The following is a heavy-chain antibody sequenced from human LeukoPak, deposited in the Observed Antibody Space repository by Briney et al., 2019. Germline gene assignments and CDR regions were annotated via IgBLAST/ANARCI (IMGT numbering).Heavy chain of an antibody. D-gene: IGHD3-3*01. CDR3: ARPRTYYDFWSGYYGDAFDI. J-gene: IGHJ3*02. V-gene: IGHV4-30-4*08. Sequence: SETLSLTCTVSGGSISSGDYYWSWIRQPPGKGLEWIGYIYDSGSTYYNPYLQSRVTISVDTSKNQFSLKLSSVTAADTAVYYCARPRTYYDFWSGYYGDAFDIWGQGTMVTVSS. CDR1: GGSISSGDYY. CDR2: IYDSGST.